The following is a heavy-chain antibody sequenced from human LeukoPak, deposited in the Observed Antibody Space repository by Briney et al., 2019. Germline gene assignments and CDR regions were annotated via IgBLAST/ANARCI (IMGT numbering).Heavy chain of an antibody. CDR1: GGTFSSYA. Sequence: ASVKVSCKASGGTFSSYAISWVRQAPGQGLEWMGLINPTGGSTGYAQKFQGRVTMTRDMSTSTDYMELSSLRSEDTAIYYCARDNSVGDNAWWFDPWGRGTLVTVSS. V-gene: IGHV1-46*01. D-gene: IGHD1-26*01. J-gene: IGHJ5*02. CDR3: ARDNSVGDNAWWFDP. CDR2: INPTGGST.